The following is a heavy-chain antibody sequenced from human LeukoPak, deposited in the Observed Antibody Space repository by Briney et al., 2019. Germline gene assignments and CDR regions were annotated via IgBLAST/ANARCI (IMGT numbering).Heavy chain of an antibody. CDR3: ARGGSGWYFDY. D-gene: IGHD6-19*01. V-gene: IGHV5-51*01. J-gene: IGHJ4*01. Sequence: GESLKISCKGSGYSFTSYWIGWVRQKPGKGLEYMGIIYTVDSDTRYSPSFQGQVTISVDKSINTAYLQWTTLKASDTAMYYCARGGSGWYFDYWGHGSLVTVSS. CDR1: GYSFTSYW. CDR2: IYTVDSDT.